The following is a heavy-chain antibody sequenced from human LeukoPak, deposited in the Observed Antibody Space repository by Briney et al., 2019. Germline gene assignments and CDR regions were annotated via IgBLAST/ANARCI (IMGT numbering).Heavy chain of an antibody. CDR2: IYYSGST. V-gene: IGHV4-39*07. J-gene: IGHJ4*02. D-gene: IGHD6-19*01. CDR3: AREGGTGIAVAGTDY. CDR1: GGSISSSSYY. Sequence: SETLSLTCTVSGGSISSSSYYWGWIRQPPGKGLEWIGSIYYSGSTYYNPSLKSRVTISVDTSKNQFSLKLSSVTAADTAVYYCAREGGTGIAVAGTDYWGQGTLVTVSS.